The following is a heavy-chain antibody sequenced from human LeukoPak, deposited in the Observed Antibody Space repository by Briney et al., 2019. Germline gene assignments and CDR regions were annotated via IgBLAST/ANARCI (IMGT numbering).Heavy chain of an antibody. J-gene: IGHJ6*03. CDR2: MNPNNGNK. Sequence: ASVKVSCKASGYTFTSYDINWMRQATGQGLEWMGWMNPNNGNKAYAQKFQGRVTITRNTSISTAYMELSSLRSEDTALYYCARVGHYYGSGSSYTYYYYYMDVWGKGTAVTVSS. D-gene: IGHD3-10*01. CDR1: GYTFTSYD. CDR3: ARVGHYYGSGSSYTYYYYYMDV. V-gene: IGHV1-8*03.